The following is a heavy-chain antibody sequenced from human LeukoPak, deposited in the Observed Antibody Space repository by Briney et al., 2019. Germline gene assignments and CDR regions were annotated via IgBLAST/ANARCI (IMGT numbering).Heavy chain of an antibody. V-gene: IGHV1-2*06. CDR1: GYTFTGYY. Sequence: GASVKVSCKASGYTFTGYYMHWVRQAPGQGLEWMGRINPNSGGTNYAQKFQGRVTMARDTSISTAYMELSRLRSDDTAVYCCARDRSGSSPFDYWGQGTLVTVSS. D-gene: IGHD6-6*01. J-gene: IGHJ4*02. CDR3: ARDRSGSSPFDY. CDR2: INPNSGGT.